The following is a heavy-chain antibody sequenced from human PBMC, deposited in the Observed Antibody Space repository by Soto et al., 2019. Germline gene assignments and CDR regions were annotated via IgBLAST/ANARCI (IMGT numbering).Heavy chain of an antibody. CDR2: ISYDGDNK. CDR1: GFTFRNYA. J-gene: IGHJ6*02. V-gene: IGHV3-30-3*01. CDR3: ARPWGQLSTYYYGMDT. D-gene: IGHD3-16*01. Sequence: QVQLVESGGSVVQPGRSLTLSCAASGFTFRNYAMHWVREAPGKGLEWVATISYDGDNKYYTDSVKGPFTISRDNSKNTLYLQMNSLRPEDTAVYYCARPWGQLSTYYYGMDTWGQGTTVTVSS.